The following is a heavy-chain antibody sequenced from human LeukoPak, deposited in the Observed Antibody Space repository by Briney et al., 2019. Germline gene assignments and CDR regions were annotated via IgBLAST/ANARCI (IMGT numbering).Heavy chain of an antibody. J-gene: IGHJ4*02. CDR1: GFTFSSYA. CDR3: YCSSTSCYT. D-gene: IGHD2-2*02. CDR2: ISGSGGST. Sequence: GSLRLSYAASGFTFSSYAMSWVRQAPGKGLEWVSAISGSGGSTYYADSVKGRFTISRDNSKNTLYLQMNSLRAEDTAVYYGYCSSTSCYTWGQGTLVTVSS. V-gene: IGHV3-23*01.